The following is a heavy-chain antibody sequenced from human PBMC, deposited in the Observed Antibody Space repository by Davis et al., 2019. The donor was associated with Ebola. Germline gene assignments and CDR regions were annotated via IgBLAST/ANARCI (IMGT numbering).Heavy chain of an antibody. D-gene: IGHD6-13*01. V-gene: IGHV1-69*04. CDR1: GGTFSSYA. Sequence: AASVTVSCKASGGTFSSYAISWVRQAPGQGLEWMGRIIPILGIANYAQKFQGGVTITADKSTSTAYMELSSLRSEDTAVYYCARDREGSSSWYQYYYYYGMDVWGQGTTVTVSS. J-gene: IGHJ6*02. CDR2: IIPILGIA. CDR3: ARDREGSSSWYQYYYYYGMDV.